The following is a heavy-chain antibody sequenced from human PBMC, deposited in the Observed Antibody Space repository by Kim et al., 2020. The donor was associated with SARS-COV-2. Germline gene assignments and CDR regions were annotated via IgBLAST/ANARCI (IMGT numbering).Heavy chain of an antibody. J-gene: IGHJ3*02. D-gene: IGHD1-20*01. CDR3: ARFPYNWNDVVGAFDI. CDR2: IDWDDDK. CDR1: GFSLSPSGMC. Sequence: SGPTLVNPTQPLTLTCTFSGFSLSPSGMCVSWIRQPQGKDLEWLARIDWDDDKYYSTSLKTRLTISKDTSKNQVVLTMTNMDPVDTATYYCARFPYNWNDVVGAFDIWGQGTMVTVSS. V-gene: IGHV2-70*11.